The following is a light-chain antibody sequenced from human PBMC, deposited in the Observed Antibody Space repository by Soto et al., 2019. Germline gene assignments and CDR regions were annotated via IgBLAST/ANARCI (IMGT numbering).Light chain of an antibody. CDR1: QSVDSKD. Sequence: EIVLTQSPGTLSLSPGERATLSCRASQSVDSKDLAWYQQKPGQAPRILIFAASSRATGILDRFSGSGSGTDFTLTISRLEPGDFAVYYCQQYGYPSWTFGQGTKVEIK. J-gene: IGKJ1*01. V-gene: IGKV3-20*01. CDR3: QQYGYPSWT. CDR2: AAS.